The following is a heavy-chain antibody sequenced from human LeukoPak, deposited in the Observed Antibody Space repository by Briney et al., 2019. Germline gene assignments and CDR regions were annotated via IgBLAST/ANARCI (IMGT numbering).Heavy chain of an antibody. Sequence: GRSLRLSCAASGFTFSSYGIHWVRQAPGKGLEWVAAISYDGSSKYYADSVKGRFTISRDNSKNTLYLQMNSLRAEDTAVYYCARDQGVVVHGKYHYYGMDVWGQGTMVTVSS. CDR2: ISYDGSSK. CDR1: GFTFSSYG. V-gene: IGHV3-30*03. D-gene: IGHD3-22*01. CDR3: ARDQGVVVHGKYHYYGMDV. J-gene: IGHJ6*02.